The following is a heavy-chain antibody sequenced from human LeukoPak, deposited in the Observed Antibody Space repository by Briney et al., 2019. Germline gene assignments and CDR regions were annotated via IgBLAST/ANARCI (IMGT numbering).Heavy chain of an antibody. Sequence: PSETLSLTCTVSGGSVSSGSYYWSWIRQPPGKGLEWIGYIYYSGSTNYNPSLKSRVTISVDTSKNQFSLKLSSVTAADTAVYYCARDRGRWFGELLGFDYWCGGTLVTVAS. CDR2: IYYSGST. CDR3: ARDRGRWFGELLGFDY. V-gene: IGHV4-61*01. D-gene: IGHD3-10*01. J-gene: IGHJ4*02. CDR1: GGSVSSGSYY.